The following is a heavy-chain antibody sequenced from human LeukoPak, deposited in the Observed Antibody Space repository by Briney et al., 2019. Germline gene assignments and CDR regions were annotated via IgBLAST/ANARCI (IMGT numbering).Heavy chain of an antibody. CDR2: INPNSGGT. J-gene: IGHJ4*02. V-gene: IGHV1-2*02. CDR1: GYTFTGYY. Sequence: ASVKLSCKASGYTFTGYYMHWVRQAPGQGLEWMGWINPNSGGTNYAQKSQGRVTMTRDTSISTAYMELSRLRSDDTAVYYCARLSAPNIVVVPAAMDYWGQGTLVTVSS. D-gene: IGHD2-2*01. CDR3: ARLSAPNIVVVPAAMDY.